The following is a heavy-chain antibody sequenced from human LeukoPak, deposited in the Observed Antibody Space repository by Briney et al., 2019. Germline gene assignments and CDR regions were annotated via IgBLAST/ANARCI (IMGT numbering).Heavy chain of an antibody. CDR2: FSGGGTNT. CDR1: GFTFSNYA. D-gene: IGHD6-19*01. J-gene: IGHJ4*02. CDR3: AKASGSGWYRPLDQ. V-gene: IGHV3-23*01. Sequence: GGSLRLSCAASGFTFSNYAMTWVRQAPGKGLEWVSSFSGGGTNTYYADSVKGRFTISRDNSKNTLYLQMSSLRVEDTAIFYCAKASGSGWYRPLDQWGQGTLVTVSS.